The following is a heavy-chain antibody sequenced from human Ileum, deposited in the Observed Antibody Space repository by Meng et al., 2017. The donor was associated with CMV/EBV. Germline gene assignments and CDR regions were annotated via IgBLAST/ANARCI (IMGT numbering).Heavy chain of an antibody. J-gene: IGHJ5*02. V-gene: IGHV3-66*01. D-gene: IGHD3-16*01. CDR1: GFTVSGNS. Sequence: VEWVWCVVQPGHSLGLSWAASGFTVSGNSMNWVREAPGKGLEWVSLMYSSGSTKYADSVKGRFTISRDNSKNTLYLQMNSLRVEDTAVYYCAGDGGFSDPWGQGTLVTVSS. CDR2: MYSSGST. CDR3: AGDGGFSDP.